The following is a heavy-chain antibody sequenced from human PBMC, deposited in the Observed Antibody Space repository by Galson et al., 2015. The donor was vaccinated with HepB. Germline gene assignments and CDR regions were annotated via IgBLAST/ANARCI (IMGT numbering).Heavy chain of an antibody. CDR1: GFSLSTSGMC. Sequence: PALVKPTQTLTLTCTFSGFSLSTSGMCVSWIRQPPGKALEWLALIDWDDDKYYSTSLKTRLTISKDTSKNQVVLTMTNMDPVDTATYYCARILYDYGDYLVDYWGQGTLVTVSS. V-gene: IGHV2-70*01. CDR2: IDWDDDK. D-gene: IGHD4-17*01. CDR3: ARILYDYGDYLVDY. J-gene: IGHJ4*02.